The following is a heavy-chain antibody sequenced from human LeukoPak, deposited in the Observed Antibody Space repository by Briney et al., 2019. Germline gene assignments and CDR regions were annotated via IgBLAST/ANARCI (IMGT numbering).Heavy chain of an antibody. D-gene: IGHD2-21*01. CDR1: GFTFSSYS. CDR3: AKDRVRYCGGLFDY. CDR2: ISGSGGST. Sequence: GGSLRLSCAASGFTFSSYSMNWVRQAPGKGLEWVSAISGSGGSTYYADSVKGRFTISRDNSKNTLYLQMNSLRAEDTAVYYCAKDRVRYCGGLFDYWGQGTLVTVSS. J-gene: IGHJ4*02. V-gene: IGHV3-23*01.